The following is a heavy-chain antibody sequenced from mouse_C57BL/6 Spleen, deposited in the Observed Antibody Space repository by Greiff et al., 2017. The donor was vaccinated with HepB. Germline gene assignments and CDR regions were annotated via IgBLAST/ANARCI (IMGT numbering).Heavy chain of an antibody. CDR3: TPYYSNWFAY. CDR2: IDPETGGT. J-gene: IGHJ3*01. Sequence: VQLVESGAELVRPGASVTLSCKASGYTFTDYEMHWVKQTPVHGLEWIGAIDPETGGTAYNQKFKGKAILTADKSSSTAYMELRSLTSEDSAVYYCTPYYSNWFAYWGQGTLVTVSA. CDR1: GYTFTDYE. V-gene: IGHV1-15*01. D-gene: IGHD2-5*01.